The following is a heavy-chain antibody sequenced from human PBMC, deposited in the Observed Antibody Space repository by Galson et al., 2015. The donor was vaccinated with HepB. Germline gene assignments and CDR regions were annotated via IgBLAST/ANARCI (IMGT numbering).Heavy chain of an antibody. V-gene: IGHV3-33*01. J-gene: IGHJ4*02. CDR1: GFTFRNYG. CDR3: ARGGYSSGWYRLDY. Sequence: SLRLSCAASGFTFRNYGMHWVRQAPGKGPEWVAVIWYDATNKYYADSVKGRFTISRDHSKNTLYLQMNSLRAKDTAVYYCARGGYSSGWYRLDYWGQGTLVTVSS. CDR2: IWYDATNK. D-gene: IGHD6-19*01.